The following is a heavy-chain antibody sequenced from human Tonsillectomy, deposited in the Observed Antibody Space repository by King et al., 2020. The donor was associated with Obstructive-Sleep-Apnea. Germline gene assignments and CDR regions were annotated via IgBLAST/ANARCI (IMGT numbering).Heavy chain of an antibody. V-gene: IGHV3-11*01. J-gene: IGHJ6*02. CDR1: GFTFSDYY. CDR3: ASGVTTSSSTAYYYGMDV. Sequence: VQLVESGGGLVKPGGSLRLSCAASGFTFSDYYMNWIRQAPGKGLEWVSYISSSGSTRYYADSVKGRFTISRDNAKNSLYLQMNSLRAEDTAVYYCASGVTTSSSTAYYYGMDVWGQGTTVTVSS. D-gene: IGHD2-2*01. CDR2: ISSSGSTR.